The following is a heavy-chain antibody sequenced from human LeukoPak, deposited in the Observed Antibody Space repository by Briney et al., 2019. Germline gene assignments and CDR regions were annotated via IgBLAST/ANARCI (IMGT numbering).Heavy chain of an antibody. CDR2: CGVDGVTT. CDR1: GFTFSTYA. V-gene: IGHV3-23*01. D-gene: IGHD6-19*01. CDR3: AKYREAGASRWFDP. J-gene: IGHJ5*02. Sequence: GGSLRLSCAASGFTFSTYAMTWVRQAPGKGLEWVSVCGVDGVTTHYADSVKGRFTISRDNSKNTLYLQMNSLRAEDTAVYYCAKYREAGASRWFDPWGQGTLVTVSS.